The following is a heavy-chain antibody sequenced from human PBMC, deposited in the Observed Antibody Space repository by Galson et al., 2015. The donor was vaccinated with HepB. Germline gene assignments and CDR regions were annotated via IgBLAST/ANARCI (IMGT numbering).Heavy chain of an antibody. CDR2: IWYDGSNK. D-gene: IGHD3-22*01. CDR1: GFTFSNYA. CDR3: ATEVGYYYDSSGSPPVDY. Sequence: SLRLSCAASGFTFSNYAMHWVRQAPGKGLEWVAVIWYDGSNKYYADSVKGRFTISRDNSKNTLYLQMNSLRAEDTAVYYCATEVGYYYDSSGSPPVDYWGQGTLVTVSS. V-gene: IGHV3-33*08. J-gene: IGHJ4*02.